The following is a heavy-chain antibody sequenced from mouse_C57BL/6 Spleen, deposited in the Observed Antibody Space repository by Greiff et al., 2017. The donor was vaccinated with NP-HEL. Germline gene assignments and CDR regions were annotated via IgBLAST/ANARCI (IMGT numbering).Heavy chain of an antibody. Sequence: DVQLVESGEGLVKPGGSLKLSCAASGFTFSSYAMSWVRQTPEKRLEWVAYISSGGDYIYYADTVQGRFTISRDNARNTLYLQMSSLKSEDTAMYYCTRDLSYDGLYAMDYWGQGTSVTVSS. D-gene: IGHD2-12*01. CDR1: GFTFSSYA. J-gene: IGHJ4*01. V-gene: IGHV5-9-1*02. CDR3: TRDLSYDGLYAMDY. CDR2: ISSGGDYI.